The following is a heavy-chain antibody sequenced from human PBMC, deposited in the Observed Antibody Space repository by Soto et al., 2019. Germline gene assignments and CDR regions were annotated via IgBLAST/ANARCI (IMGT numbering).Heavy chain of an antibody. D-gene: IGHD1-26*01. CDR3: TRGGGAHYRFDP. CDR2: ISPYNGNT. Sequence: QVQLVRSGAEMRKPGASVKVSCKASGYTFTSTWLTWVRQAPGRGLEWVGWISPYNGNTNYAQKLQGRVTMTADTSTNTVYMELRSLRLDDTAVYYCTRGGGAHYRFDPWGQGTQVTVSS. J-gene: IGHJ5*02. CDR1: GYTFTSTW. V-gene: IGHV1-18*01.